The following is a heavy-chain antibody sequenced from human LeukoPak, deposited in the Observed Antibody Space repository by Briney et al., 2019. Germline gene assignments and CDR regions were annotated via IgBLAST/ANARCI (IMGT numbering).Heavy chain of an antibody. J-gene: IGHJ2*01. V-gene: IGHV3-20*04. CDR3: ARLLIHYYGSGSYYHWYFEL. CDR2: INWNGGST. CDR1: GFIFDDYV. Sequence: GGSLSLSCAASGFIFDDYVMNWVRQAPGKGLEWVSGINWNGGSTGYADSVKGRFTISRDNAKNSLYLQMNSLRAEDTALYYCARLLIHYYGSGSYYHWYFELWGRGALVTVSS. D-gene: IGHD3-10*01.